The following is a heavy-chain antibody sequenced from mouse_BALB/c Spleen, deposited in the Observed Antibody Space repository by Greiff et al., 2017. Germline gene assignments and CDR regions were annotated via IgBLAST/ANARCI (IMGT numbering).Heavy chain of an antibody. D-gene: IGHD1-2*01. Sequence: EVKLVESGGGLVKLGGSLKLSCAASGFTFSSYYMSWVRQTPEKRLELVAAINSNGGSTYYPDTVKGRFTISRDNAKNTLYLQMSSLKSEDTALYYCARRAHTTALDYWGQGTTLTVSS. J-gene: IGHJ2*01. CDR3: ARRAHTTALDY. CDR1: GFTFSSYY. CDR2: INSNGGST. V-gene: IGHV5-6-2*01.